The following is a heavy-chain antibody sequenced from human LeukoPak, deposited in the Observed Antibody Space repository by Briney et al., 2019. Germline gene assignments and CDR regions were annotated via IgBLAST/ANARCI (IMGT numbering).Heavy chain of an antibody. CDR1: GGSFSGYY. V-gene: IGHV4-34*01. CDR2: INHSGST. J-gene: IGHJ4*02. Sequence: SETLSLTCAVYGGSFSGYYWSWIRQPPGEGLEWIGEINHSGSTNYNPSLKSRVTISVDTSKNQFSLKLSSVTAADTAVYYCARHLGLRSFDYWGQGTLVTVSS. CDR3: ARHLGLRSFDY. D-gene: IGHD1-7*01.